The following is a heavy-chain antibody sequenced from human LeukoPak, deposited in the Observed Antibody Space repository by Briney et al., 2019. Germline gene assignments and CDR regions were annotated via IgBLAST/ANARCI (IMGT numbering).Heavy chain of an antibody. CDR2: NYSGCST. Sequence: PGGSLRLFCAASGFTVSSNYMSWVRQAPGKALEWVSVNYSGCSTYYADSVKGRFTIYRDSSKDTRYLQVNRLEAWGHAVYYCARDQAMAADYWGQGTLVTVSS. J-gene: IGHJ4*02. CDR3: ARDQAMAADY. CDR1: GFTVSSNY. V-gene: IGHV3-53*01. D-gene: IGHD5-24*01.